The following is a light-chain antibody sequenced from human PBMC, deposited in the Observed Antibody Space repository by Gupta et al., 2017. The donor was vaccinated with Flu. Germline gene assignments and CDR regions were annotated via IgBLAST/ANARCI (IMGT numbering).Light chain of an antibody. CDR3: QSEDSISRDVG. CDR2: EDN. J-gene: IGLJ2*01. V-gene: IGLV6-57*01. Sequence: NFMLTQPHSVSESPGTTVTISCTRTSGSIATTYVQWYQQRPGSSPTTVIYEDNRRLSGVPDRFSGSIDSSANSAALTISGLKTEDEADYYCQSEDSISRDVGFGGGTKLTGL. CDR1: SGSIATTY.